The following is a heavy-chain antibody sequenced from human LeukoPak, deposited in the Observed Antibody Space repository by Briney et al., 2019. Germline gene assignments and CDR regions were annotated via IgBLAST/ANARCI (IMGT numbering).Heavy chain of an antibody. J-gene: IGHJ4*02. CDR2: IIPIFGTA. V-gene: IGHV1-69*05. Sequence: SVKVSCKASGGTLSSYAISWVRQAPGQGLEWMGRIIPIFGTANYAQKFQGRVTITTDESTSTAYMELSSLRSEDTAVYYCAWGDKYYYDSSGYIDYWGQGTLVTVSS. CDR3: AWGDKYYYDSSGYIDY. CDR1: GGTLSSYA. D-gene: IGHD3-22*01.